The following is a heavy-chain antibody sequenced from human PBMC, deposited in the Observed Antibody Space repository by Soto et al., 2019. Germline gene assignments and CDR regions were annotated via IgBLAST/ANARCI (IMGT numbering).Heavy chain of an antibody. Sequence: QVQLVESGGGVVQPGRSLRLSCAASGFTFSSYAMYWVRQAPGKGLEWLTVISYDGNNKYYADSVKGRFTISRDNSKNTLYLQMNSLRAEDTAVYYCARAGCDGGSCYTLVGLRYGMDVWGQGTTFTVSS. CDR1: GFTFSSYA. V-gene: IGHV3-30-3*01. J-gene: IGHJ6*02. D-gene: IGHD2-15*01. CDR3: ARAGCDGGSCYTLVGLRYGMDV. CDR2: ISYDGNNK.